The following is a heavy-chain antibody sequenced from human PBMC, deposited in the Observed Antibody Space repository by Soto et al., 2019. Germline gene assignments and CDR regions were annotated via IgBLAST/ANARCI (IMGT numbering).Heavy chain of an antibody. D-gene: IGHD1-26*01. CDR1: GFTFSSYG. J-gene: IGHJ2*01. Sequence: QVQLVESGGGVVQPGRSLRLSCAASGFTFSSYGMHWVRQAPGKGLEWVAVISYDGSNKYYADSVKGRFTISRDNSKNTLELQMNSLRAEDTAVYYCAKDARDHTTSYWYFDLWGRGTLVTVSS. CDR2: ISYDGSNK. CDR3: AKDARDHTTSYWYFDL. V-gene: IGHV3-30*18.